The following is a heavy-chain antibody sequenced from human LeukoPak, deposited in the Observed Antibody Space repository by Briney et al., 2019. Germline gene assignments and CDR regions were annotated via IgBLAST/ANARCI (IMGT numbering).Heavy chain of an antibody. J-gene: IGHJ4*02. D-gene: IGHD6-19*01. CDR3: ARPHSSGWYGAFDY. V-gene: IGHV4-61*05. Sequence: SETLSLTCTVSGGSISSSSYYWSWIRQPPGKGLEWIGYIYYSGSTNYNPSLKSRVTTSVDTSKNQFSLKLSSVTAADTAVYYCARPHSSGWYGAFDYWGQGTLVTVSS. CDR1: GGSISSSSYY. CDR2: IYYSGST.